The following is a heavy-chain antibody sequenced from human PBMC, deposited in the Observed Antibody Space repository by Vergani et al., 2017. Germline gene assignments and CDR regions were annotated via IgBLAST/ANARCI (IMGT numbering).Heavy chain of an antibody. V-gene: IGHV4-31*03. CDR1: GGSISSGGYY. Sequence: QVQLQESGPGLVKPSPTLSITCTVSGGSISSGGYYWSWIRQHPGKGLEWIGYIYYSGSTYYNPSLTSRVTISVDTSKNQFSLKLSSVTAADTAVYYCASSSSPAYYDFWSGYSNFDYWGQGTLVTVSS. CDR3: ASSSSPAYYDFWSGYSNFDY. J-gene: IGHJ4*02. D-gene: IGHD3-3*01. CDR2: IYYSGST.